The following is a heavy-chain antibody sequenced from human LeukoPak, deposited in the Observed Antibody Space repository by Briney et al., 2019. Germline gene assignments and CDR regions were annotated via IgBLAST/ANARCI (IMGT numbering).Heavy chain of an antibody. Sequence: GGSLRLSCAASGFTYNSYEMIWVPQAPGKALEWVSYIGTSGSSIYYADSVKGRFTISRDNAKNSLYLQMNSLRDEDTAVYYCARDEKLRTGVWYFDYWGQGTLVTVSS. CDR1: GFTYNSYE. V-gene: IGHV3-48*03. CDR3: ARDEKLRTGVWYFDY. J-gene: IGHJ4*02. D-gene: IGHD7-27*01. CDR2: IGTSGSSI.